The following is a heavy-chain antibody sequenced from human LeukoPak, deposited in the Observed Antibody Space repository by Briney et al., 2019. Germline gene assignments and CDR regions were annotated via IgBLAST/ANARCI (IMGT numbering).Heavy chain of an antibody. D-gene: IGHD3-9*01. CDR2: IYTTGTT. Sequence: PSQTLSLTCTVSGGSISSGTYYWNWIRQSAGKGLEWIGRIYTTGTTNYNPSLKSRVTISVDTSKNQFSLKLSSVTAADTAVYYCARGKSFIIFYAPYFDYWGQGTLVTVSS. J-gene: IGHJ4*02. CDR1: GGSISSGTYY. V-gene: IGHV4-61*02. CDR3: ARGKSFIIFYAPYFDY.